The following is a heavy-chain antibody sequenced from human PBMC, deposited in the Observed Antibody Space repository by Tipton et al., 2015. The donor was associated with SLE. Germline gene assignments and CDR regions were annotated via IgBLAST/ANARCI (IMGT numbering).Heavy chain of an antibody. CDR3: ATLPSWIHSMAPGAFDI. CDR2: VDPEDGET. V-gene: IGHV1-69-2*01. D-gene: IGHD5-18*01. J-gene: IGHJ3*02. CDR1: GYTFTDYY. Sequence: QSGPEAKKPGATVKISCKVSGYTFTDYYMHWVQQAPGKGLEWMGLVDPEDGETIYAEKFQGRVTITADTSTDTAYMERSSLRSEDTAVYYCATLPSWIHSMAPGAFDIWGQGTMVTVSS.